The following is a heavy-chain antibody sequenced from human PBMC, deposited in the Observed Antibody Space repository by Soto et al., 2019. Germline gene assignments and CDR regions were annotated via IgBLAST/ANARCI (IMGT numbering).Heavy chain of an antibody. D-gene: IGHD2-15*01. CDR1: GYTFTSYG. Sequence: QVQLVQSGAEVKKPGASVKVSCKASGYTFTSYGISWVRQAPGQGLEWMGWISAYNGNTNYAQKLQGRVTITTDTSTSTAYMELRSLRSDDTSLYYCARDALRYCSGGSCYRVDYWGQGTLVTVSS. CDR2: ISAYNGNT. J-gene: IGHJ4*02. V-gene: IGHV1-18*01. CDR3: ARDALRYCSGGSCYRVDY.